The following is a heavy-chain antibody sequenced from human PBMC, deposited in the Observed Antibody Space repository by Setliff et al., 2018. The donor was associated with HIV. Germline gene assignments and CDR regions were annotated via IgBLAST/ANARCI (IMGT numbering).Heavy chain of an antibody. CDR2: ISHTGNI. CDR1: SGSISSHYY. J-gene: IGHJ6*03. Sequence: PSETMSLTCTVSSGSISSHYYWTWIRQPPGKGLEWIGYISHTGNISYNPSLKSRVTISLDTSKKQFSLKLSSLTAADTSVYYCAREVILRVYGDYAQYHYYMDVWCKGTTVTVSS. CDR3: AREVILRVYGDYAQYHYYMDV. D-gene: IGHD4-17*01. V-gene: IGHV4-59*12.